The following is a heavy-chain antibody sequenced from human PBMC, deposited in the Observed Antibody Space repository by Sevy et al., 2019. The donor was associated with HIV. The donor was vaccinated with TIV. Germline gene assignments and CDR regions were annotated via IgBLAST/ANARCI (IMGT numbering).Heavy chain of an antibody. J-gene: IGHJ4*02. CDR3: ARDVRGEGIRPGDLDY. D-gene: IGHD3-10*02. CDR2: IWNDGSNK. V-gene: IGHV3-33*01. Sequence: GESLKISCAASGFTFSDFGMQWVHQAPGKGLQWVAVIWNDGSNKYYADSVKGRFTTSRDNSSNTLYLQMNSLRAEDTAVYYCARDVRGEGIRPGDLDYWGQGTLVTVSS. CDR1: GFTFSDFG.